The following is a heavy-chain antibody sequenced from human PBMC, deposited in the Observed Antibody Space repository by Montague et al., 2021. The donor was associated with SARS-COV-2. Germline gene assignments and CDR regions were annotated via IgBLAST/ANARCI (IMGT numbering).Heavy chain of an antibody. CDR1: GGSSSGYY. Sequence: SETLSLTCVVYGGSSSGYYWSWIRQPPGKGLEWIGEINHSGSTNYNPSLKSRVTISVDTFKNQFSLKLSSVTAADTAVYYCARSIVVVPAANDTYYYYYGMDVWGQGTTVTVSS. CDR3: ARSIVVVPAANDTYYYYYGMDV. D-gene: IGHD2-2*01. J-gene: IGHJ6*02. CDR2: INHSGST. V-gene: IGHV4-34*01.